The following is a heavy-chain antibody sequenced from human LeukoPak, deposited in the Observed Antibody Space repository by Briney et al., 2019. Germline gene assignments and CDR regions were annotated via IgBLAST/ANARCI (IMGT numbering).Heavy chain of an antibody. CDR2: IYSSGTT. J-gene: IGHJ6*02. CDR1: GGSISNYY. V-gene: IGHV4-4*07. D-gene: IGHD6-19*01. Sequence: SETLSLTCNVSGGSISNYYWTWIRQPAGKGLEWIGRIYSSGTTTYNPSLKSRVAMSVDTSRNQFSLKLSSVTAADTAVYYCARVSPIAVAGSSYYYAMDVWGQGATVTVSS. CDR3: ARVSPIAVAGSSYYYAMDV.